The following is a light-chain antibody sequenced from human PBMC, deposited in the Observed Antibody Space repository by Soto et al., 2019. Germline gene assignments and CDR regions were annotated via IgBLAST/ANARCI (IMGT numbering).Light chain of an antibody. J-gene: IGKJ2*01. CDR3: QQYYSHPRYT. Sequence: DIVMTQSPEYLAVSLGERATINCKSSQNVLYSSNNKNLIAWYQQKPGQPPKLLIYWASTRESGVPDRCSGSGSGRDFTLSISSLQAEDVADYYCQQYYSHPRYTFGQGTRLEIK. CDR1: QNVLYSSNNKNL. V-gene: IGKV4-1*01. CDR2: WAS.